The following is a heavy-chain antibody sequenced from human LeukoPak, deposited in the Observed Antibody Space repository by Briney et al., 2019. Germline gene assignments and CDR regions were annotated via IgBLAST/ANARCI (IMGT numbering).Heavy chain of an antibody. CDR3: VRDDVTTNPLEFDY. Sequence: ASVKVSCKASGYTFTGYYMHWVRRAPGQGLEWMGWVNPNNGGTDYAQKFQGRVTMTRDTSISTAYMELSSLRSDDTAIYYCVRDDVTTNPLEFDYWGQGTLVTVSS. J-gene: IGHJ4*02. CDR1: GYTFTGYY. V-gene: IGHV1-2*02. CDR2: VNPNNGGT. D-gene: IGHD4-11*01.